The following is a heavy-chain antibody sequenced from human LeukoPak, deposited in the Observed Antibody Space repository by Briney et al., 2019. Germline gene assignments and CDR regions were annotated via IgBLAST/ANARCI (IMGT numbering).Heavy chain of an antibody. CDR3: ARTRTSGVHFDS. CDR1: GFTFSSYE. CDR2: ISNSGSTI. Sequence: QPGEPLRLSCSASGFTFSSYEMNWIRQAPGKVLEWVSYISNSGSTIYYTDSMNLRFTISRDNAKNSLYLQKNRLTAEDTAYYYCARTRTSGVHFDSWGQGTLVTVSS. D-gene: IGHD2-8*01. V-gene: IGHV3-48*03. J-gene: IGHJ4*02.